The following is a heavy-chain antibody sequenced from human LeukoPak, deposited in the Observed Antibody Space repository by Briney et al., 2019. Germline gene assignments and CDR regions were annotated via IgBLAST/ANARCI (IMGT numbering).Heavy chain of an antibody. D-gene: IGHD3-10*01. CDR2: IWDNGSNK. Sequence: GGSLRLSCAASGFIFSSHGMHWVRQAPGKGLEWVAVIWDNGSNKYYADSVKGRFTISRDNFKNTLYLQMNSLRAEDTAVYYCARDRDYYGSGSYQWDYWGQGTLVTVSS. CDR1: GFIFSSHG. V-gene: IGHV3-30*19. CDR3: ARDRDYYGSGSYQWDY. J-gene: IGHJ4*02.